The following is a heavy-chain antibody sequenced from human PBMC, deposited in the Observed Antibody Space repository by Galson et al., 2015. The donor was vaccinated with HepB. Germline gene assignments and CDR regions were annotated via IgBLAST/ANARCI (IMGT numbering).Heavy chain of an antibody. Sequence: QSGAEVKKPGESLKISCKGSGYSFTSYWIGWVRQMPGKGLEWMGIIYPGDSDTRYSPSFQGQVTISADKSISTAYLQWSSLKASDTAMYYCARSNPRYSSGWRDAFDIWGQGTMVTVSS. D-gene: IGHD6-19*01. CDR3: ARSNPRYSSGWRDAFDI. V-gene: IGHV5-51*01. CDR2: IYPGDSDT. CDR1: GYSFTSYW. J-gene: IGHJ3*02.